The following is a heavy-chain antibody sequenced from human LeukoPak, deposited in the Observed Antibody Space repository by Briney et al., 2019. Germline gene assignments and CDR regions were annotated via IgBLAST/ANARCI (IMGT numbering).Heavy chain of an antibody. J-gene: IGHJ6*02. CDR1: GGTFSSYA. CDR3: ARVGLPDYYGMDV. CDR2: IIPIFGTT. Sequence: SVKVSCKASGGTFSSYAISWVRQAPGQGLEWMGGIIPIFGTTNYAQKFQGRVTITADESTSTAYMELSSLRSEDTAVYYCARVGLPDYYGMDVWGQGTTVTVSS. V-gene: IGHV1-69*13. D-gene: IGHD1-26*01.